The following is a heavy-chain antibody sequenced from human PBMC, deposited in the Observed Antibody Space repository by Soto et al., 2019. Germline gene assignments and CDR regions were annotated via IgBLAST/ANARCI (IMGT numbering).Heavy chain of an antibody. Sequence: GGSLRLSCAASGFTFSSSHMDWVRQAPGKGLEWVSYISSARSAIYYADSVKGRFTISRDNAKNSLFLQMNSLRAEDTAVYYCARDLMGYAMDVWGQGTTVTVSS. CDR3: ARDLMGYAMDV. V-gene: IGHV3-48*03. J-gene: IGHJ6*02. D-gene: IGHD2-8*01. CDR2: ISSARSAI. CDR1: GFTFSSSH.